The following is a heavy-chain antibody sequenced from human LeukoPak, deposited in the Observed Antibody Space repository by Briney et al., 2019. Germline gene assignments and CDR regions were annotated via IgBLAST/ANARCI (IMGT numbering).Heavy chain of an antibody. CDR3: ARDRSAGILTGYYPFDY. CDR2: IYSGGST. V-gene: IGHV3-66*02. CDR1: GFTVSSNY. D-gene: IGHD3-9*01. Sequence: GGSLRLSCAASGFTVSSNYMSWVRQAPGKGLEWVSVIYSGGSTYYADSVKGRFTISRDNSKNTLYLQMNSLRAEDTAVYYCARDRSAGILTGYYPFDYWGQGTLVTVSS. J-gene: IGHJ4*02.